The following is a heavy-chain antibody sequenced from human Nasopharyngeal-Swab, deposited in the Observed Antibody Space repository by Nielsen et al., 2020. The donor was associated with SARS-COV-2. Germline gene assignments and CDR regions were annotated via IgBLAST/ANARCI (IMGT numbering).Heavy chain of an antibody. CDR1: GFIFSASA. J-gene: IGHJ4*02. V-gene: IGHV3-73*01. CDR3: TTDFYFDY. Sequence: GGSLRLSCAASGFIFSASAIHWVRQASGKGLEWVGRIGDKDHNYATTYGESVQGRFTISRDDSKNTAFLQMDSLKTEDTALYYCTTDFYFDYWGQGTLVTVSS. CDR2: IGDKDHNYAT.